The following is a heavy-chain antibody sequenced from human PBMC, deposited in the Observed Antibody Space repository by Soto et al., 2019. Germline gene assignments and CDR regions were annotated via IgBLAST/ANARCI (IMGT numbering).Heavy chain of an antibody. Sequence: ETLSLTCTFSGVSIRNYYWNWIRHPPGKGLEWIGYIYNSGSTKYNPSLKSRVTISVDTSKNQFSLQLNSVTATDTAVYYCVRGFYDSARFHAPFDSWGQGTLVTVSS. CDR2: IYNSGST. V-gene: IGHV4-59*01. CDR1: GVSIRNYY. CDR3: VRGFYDSARFHAPFDS. J-gene: IGHJ4*02. D-gene: IGHD3-22*01.